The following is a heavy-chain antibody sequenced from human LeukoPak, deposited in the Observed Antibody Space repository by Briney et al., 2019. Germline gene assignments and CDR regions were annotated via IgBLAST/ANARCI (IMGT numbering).Heavy chain of an antibody. CDR3: ARARGDWNDLAFDI. CDR2: INPSGGST. D-gene: IGHD1-1*01. Sequence: GASVKVSCKASGYTFTSYYMHWVRQAPGQGLEWMGIINPSGGSTSYAQKFQGRVTMTRDMSTSAAYMELSRLRSDDTAVYYCARARGDWNDLAFDIWGQGTMVTVSS. J-gene: IGHJ3*02. CDR1: GYTFTSYY. V-gene: IGHV1-46*01.